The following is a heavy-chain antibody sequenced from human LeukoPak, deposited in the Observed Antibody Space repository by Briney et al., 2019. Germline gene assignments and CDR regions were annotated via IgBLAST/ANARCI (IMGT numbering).Heavy chain of an antibody. J-gene: IGHJ4*02. CDR2: IYATGST. V-gene: IGHV4-4*07. CDR1: GGSMNNSY. CDR3: ARDKALDSDGSGFYYNRGLDC. D-gene: IGHD3-22*01. Sequence: SETLSPTCDVSGGSMNNSYWSWIRQPVGEGLEWIGRIYATGSTDYNPSLKSRMTMSIDTSKNQFSLKLTSVTAADTAVYFCARDKALDSDGSGFYYNRGLDCWGQGTLVIVSS.